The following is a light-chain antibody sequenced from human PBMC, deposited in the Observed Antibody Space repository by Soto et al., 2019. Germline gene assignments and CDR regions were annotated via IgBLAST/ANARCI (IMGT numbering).Light chain of an antibody. CDR3: QQRSTPA. CDR2: DAS. J-gene: IGKJ5*01. Sequence: IAFTLSPAALSLSPGERATLSLRSSHSVSSYLAWYQQKPGQAPRLLIYDASNRATGIPARFSGSGSGTEFTLTISSLQPEDFAVYYCQQRSTPAFGQGTRLEIK. CDR1: HSVSSY. V-gene: IGKV3-11*01.